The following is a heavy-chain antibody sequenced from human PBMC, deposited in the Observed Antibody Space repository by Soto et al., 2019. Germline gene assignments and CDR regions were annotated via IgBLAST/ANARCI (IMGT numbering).Heavy chain of an antibody. CDR2: ISGSGGNT. CDR1: GFTFSSYA. Sequence: PGGSLRLSCAASGFTFSSYAMSWVRQAPGKGLEWVSAISGSGGNTYYADSVKGRFTISRDNSKSTLDLQMNSLRAEDTAVYYCAKGEQAAVGTGEDFWGQGTLVTVSS. CDR3: AKGEQAAVGTGEDF. V-gene: IGHV3-23*01. J-gene: IGHJ4*02. D-gene: IGHD6-13*01.